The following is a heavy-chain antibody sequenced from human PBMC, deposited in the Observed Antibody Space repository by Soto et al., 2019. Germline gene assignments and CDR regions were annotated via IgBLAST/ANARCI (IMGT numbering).Heavy chain of an antibody. Sequence: EVQLLESGGGLEQPGGSLSLSCAASGFTFSSYARSWVRQAPGKGRGWASTISGSGGSPYYADSVKGRFTISRDNSKNTLYMQMNSLRAEDTALYYCAKSHNGDILTGFYPHYFDYWGQGTLVTVSS. CDR1: GFTFSSYA. V-gene: IGHV3-23*01. J-gene: IGHJ4*02. CDR3: AKSHNGDILTGFYPHYFDY. CDR2: ISGSGGSP. D-gene: IGHD3-9*01.